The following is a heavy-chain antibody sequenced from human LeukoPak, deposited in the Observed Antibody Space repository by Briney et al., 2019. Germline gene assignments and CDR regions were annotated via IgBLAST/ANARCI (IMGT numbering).Heavy chain of an antibody. CDR1: GYSFTTYW. V-gene: IGHV5-51*01. CDR2: IYPADSDT. Sequence: GESLKISCKGSGYSFTTYWIGWVRQMPGKGLEWMGIIYPADSDTRYSPSFQGQVTISADKSISTAYLQWSSLKASDTAMYYCARALSGLRVVGDYWGQGTLVTVSS. D-gene: IGHD5-12*01. CDR3: ARALSGLRVVGDY. J-gene: IGHJ4*02.